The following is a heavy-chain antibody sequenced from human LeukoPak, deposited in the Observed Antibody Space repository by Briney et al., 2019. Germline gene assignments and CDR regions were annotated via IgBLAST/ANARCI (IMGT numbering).Heavy chain of an antibody. CDR2: INPNTGDT. CDR3: ARESMAAVGAFDY. D-gene: IGHD6-13*01. Sequence: ASVKVSCKAAGYTFTGYFMHWVRQAPGQGLEWMGWINPNTGDTRYAQKFQGRVTMTRDTSISTAYLELSRLRSDDTALFYCARESMAAVGAFDYWGQGTLLTVSS. CDR1: GYTFTGYF. V-gene: IGHV1-2*02. J-gene: IGHJ4*02.